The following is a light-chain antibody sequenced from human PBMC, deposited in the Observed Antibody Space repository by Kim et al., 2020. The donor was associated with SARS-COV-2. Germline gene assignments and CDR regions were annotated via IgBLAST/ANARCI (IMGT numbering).Light chain of an antibody. J-gene: IGLJ3*02. V-gene: IGLV6-57*04. CDR2: EDN. CDR3: SAWDRSLSAWV. CDR1: SGSIASNY. Sequence: NFMLTQPHSVSESPGKTVTISCTRSSGSIASNYVQWYQQRPGSAPTTVIYEDNQRPSGVPDRFSGSIDSSSNSASLTITGLQPEDEADYYCSAWDRSLSAWVFGGGTQLTVL.